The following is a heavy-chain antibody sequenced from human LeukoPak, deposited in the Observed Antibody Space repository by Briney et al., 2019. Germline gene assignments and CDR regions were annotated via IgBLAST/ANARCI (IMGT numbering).Heavy chain of an antibody. CDR1: GFTFSSYG. CDR2: ISYDGSNK. CDR3: VYCTGGNCYYTVRGWTY. D-gene: IGHD2-15*01. V-gene: IGHV3-30*03. Sequence: GGSLRLSCAASGFTFSSYGMHWVRQAPGKGLEWVAVISYDGSNKYYADSVKGRFTISRDNSKNTVYLEMNSLRDEDTGVYYCVYCTGGNCYYTVRGWTYWGQGTLVTVSS. J-gene: IGHJ4*02.